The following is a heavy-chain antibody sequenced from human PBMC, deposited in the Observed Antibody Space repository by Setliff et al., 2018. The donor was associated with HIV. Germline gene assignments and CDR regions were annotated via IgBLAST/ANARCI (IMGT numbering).Heavy chain of an antibody. Sequence: PSETLSLTCTVSGGSISSGGYYWNWIRQYPGKGLEWVGYIYTSGLTNYVPSLKSRVAISLDTSRNQFSLRLNSVTAADTAVYYCARQARYCTSNNCYRCFDSWGQGTLVTVSS. J-gene: IGHJ4*02. CDR1: GGSISSGGYY. CDR2: IYTSGLT. D-gene: IGHD2-2*01. V-gene: IGHV4-61*08. CDR3: ARQARYCTSNNCYRCFDS.